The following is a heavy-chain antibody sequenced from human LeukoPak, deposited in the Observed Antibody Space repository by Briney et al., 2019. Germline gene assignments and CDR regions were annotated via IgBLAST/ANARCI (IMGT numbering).Heavy chain of an antibody. CDR3: ARMVHNLDDVWGSYRSTGFDY. J-gene: IGHJ4*02. CDR1: GASITSSSYY. CDR2: MDYSGTT. D-gene: IGHD3-16*02. Sequence: SETLSLTCTVSGASITSSSYYWGWIRQAPGKGLEWIGNMDYSGTTYYSPYLNSRVIISVDTSKNKFSLELKSVTAADTAVYYCARMVHNLDDVWGSYRSTGFDYWGQGALVTVSS. V-gene: IGHV4-39*01.